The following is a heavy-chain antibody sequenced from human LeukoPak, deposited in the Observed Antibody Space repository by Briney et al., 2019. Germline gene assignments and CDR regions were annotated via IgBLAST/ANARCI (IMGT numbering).Heavy chain of an antibody. D-gene: IGHD1-26*01. CDR2: IDGDTT. CDR1: GFTVSFNY. Sequence: PGGSLRLSCAASGFTVSFNYMNWFRQAPGRGLEWVSLIDGDTTHYADSVKGRFTISKDKSKNTLYLQMNTLRAEDTAVYFCTDGELAHWGQGTLVTVSS. CDR3: TDGELAH. V-gene: IGHV3-53*01. J-gene: IGHJ4*02.